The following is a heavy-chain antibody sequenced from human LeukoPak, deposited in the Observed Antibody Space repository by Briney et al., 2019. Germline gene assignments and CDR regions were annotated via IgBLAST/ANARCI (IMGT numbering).Heavy chain of an antibody. D-gene: IGHD2/OR15-2a*01. J-gene: IGHJ3*02. CDR3: ARKNDFEI. CDR2: INHSGST. V-gene: IGHV4-34*01. Sequence: SETLSLTCAVYGGSFSRYSWSWIRQPPGKGLEWIGEINHSGSTNYNPSLKSRVTISVDMSKSQFSLRLTSVTAADTAVYYCARKNDFEIWGQGTLVTVSS. CDR1: GGSFSRYS.